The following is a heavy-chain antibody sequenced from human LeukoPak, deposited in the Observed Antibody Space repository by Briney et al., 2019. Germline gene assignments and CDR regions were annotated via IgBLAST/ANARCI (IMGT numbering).Heavy chain of an antibody. CDR1: GGSFSGYY. D-gene: IGHD6-13*01. V-gene: IGHV4-34*01. J-gene: IGHJ4*02. CDR3: ARRYSSSWPNFDY. Sequence: SETLSLTCAVYGGSFSGYYWSWIRQPPGKGLEWIGEINHSGSTNYSPSLKSRVTISVDTSKNQFSLKLSSVTAADTAVYYCARRYSSSWPNFDYWGQGTLVTVSS. CDR2: INHSGST.